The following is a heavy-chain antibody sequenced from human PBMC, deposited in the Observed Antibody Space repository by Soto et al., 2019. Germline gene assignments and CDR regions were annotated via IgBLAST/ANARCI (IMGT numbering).Heavy chain of an antibody. CDR1: GFTFNSYS. J-gene: IGHJ4*02. CDR3: ARDLVGATI. Sequence: EVQLVESGGGLVKPGGSLRLSCAASGFTFNSYSMNWVRQAPGKGLEWVSSISSSSNYIYYADPMKGRFTISRDNAKNSRYLQMNSLRAEDTGVYYCARDLVGATIWGQGTLVTVSS. CDR2: ISSSSNYI. V-gene: IGHV3-21*01. D-gene: IGHD1-26*01.